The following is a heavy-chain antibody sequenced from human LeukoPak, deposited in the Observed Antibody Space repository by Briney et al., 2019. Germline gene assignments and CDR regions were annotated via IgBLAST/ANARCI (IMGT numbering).Heavy chain of an antibody. CDR3: ARTIFGVVIRRRGALDI. Sequence: PGGSLRLSCAASGFTFSSYSMNWVRQAPGKGLEWVSSISSSSSYIYYADSVKGRFTISRDNAKNSLYLQMNSLRAEDTAVYYCARTIFGVVIRRRGALDIWGQGTMVTVSS. D-gene: IGHD3-3*01. CDR1: GFTFSSYS. CDR2: ISSSSSYI. V-gene: IGHV3-21*01. J-gene: IGHJ3*02.